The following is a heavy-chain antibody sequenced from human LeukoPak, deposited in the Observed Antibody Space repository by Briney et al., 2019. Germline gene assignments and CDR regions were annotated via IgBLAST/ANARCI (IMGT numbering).Heavy chain of an antibody. CDR1: GGSISSYY. J-gene: IGHJ5*02. V-gene: IGHV4-59*01. CDR3: ARGVRDVVVPAATYLDP. Sequence: PSETLSLTCSVSGGSISSYYWSWIRQPPGKGLEWIGYIYYSGSTNYNPSLKSRVTISVDTSKNQFSLKLSSVTAADTAVYYCARGVRDVVVPAATYLDPWGQGTLVTVAS. D-gene: IGHD2-2*01. CDR2: IYYSGST.